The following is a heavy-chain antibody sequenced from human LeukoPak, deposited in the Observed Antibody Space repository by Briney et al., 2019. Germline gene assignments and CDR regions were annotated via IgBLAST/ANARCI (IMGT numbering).Heavy chain of an antibody. CDR3: TRGGLGIVVAVPNY. J-gene: IGHJ4*02. CDR1: GYTFTSYG. D-gene: IGHD6-19*01. Sequence: ASVKVSCKASGYTFTSYGISWVRQAPGQGVEWMGWIGAYNGNTNYAQKLQGRVTMTTDTSTSTAYMELRSLRSDDTAVYYCTRGGLGIVVAVPNYWGQGTLVTVSS. V-gene: IGHV1-18*01. CDR2: IGAYNGNT.